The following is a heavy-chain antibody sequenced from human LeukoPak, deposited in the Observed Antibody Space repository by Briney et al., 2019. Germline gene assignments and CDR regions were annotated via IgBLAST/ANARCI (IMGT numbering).Heavy chain of an antibody. V-gene: IGHV4-39*07. D-gene: IGHD3-22*01. CDR3: ARVPRGYRWYFDY. CDR1: GGSISSDNYY. Sequence: PSETLSLTCTVSGGSISSDNYYWGWIRQPPGKGLEWIGSIYHSGSTYYNPSLKSRVTISVDTSKNQFSLKLSSVTAADTAVYYCARVPRGYRWYFDYWGQGTLVTVSS. CDR2: IYHSGST. J-gene: IGHJ4*02.